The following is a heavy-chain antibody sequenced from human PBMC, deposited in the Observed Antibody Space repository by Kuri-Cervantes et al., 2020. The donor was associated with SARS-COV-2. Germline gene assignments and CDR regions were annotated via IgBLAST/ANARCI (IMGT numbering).Heavy chain of an antibody. CDR3: ARGGVEVVVAATPHYFDY. D-gene: IGHD2-15*01. J-gene: IGHJ4*02. CDR1: GYTFTSYG. V-gene: IGHV1-18*01. Sequence: ASVKVSCKASGYTFTSYGISWVRQAPGQGLEWMGWTCAYNGNTNYAQKLQGRVTMTTDTSTSTAYMELRSLRADDTAVYYCARGGVEVVVAATPHYFDYWGQGTLVTVSS. CDR2: TCAYNGNT.